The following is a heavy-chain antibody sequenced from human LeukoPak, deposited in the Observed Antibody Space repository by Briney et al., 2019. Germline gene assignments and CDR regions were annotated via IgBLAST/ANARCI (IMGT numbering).Heavy chain of an antibody. J-gene: IGHJ4*02. Sequence: GGSLRLSCAASGFTFDDYAMHWVRQAPGKGLEWVSGISWNSGSIGYADSVKGRFTISRDNAKNSLYLQMNSLRAEDTASYYCAKDSSLGYCSGGSCYYFDYWGQGTLVTVSS. CDR2: ISWNSGSI. CDR3: AKDSSLGYCSGGSCYYFDY. D-gene: IGHD2-15*01. CDR1: GFTFDDYA. V-gene: IGHV3-9*01.